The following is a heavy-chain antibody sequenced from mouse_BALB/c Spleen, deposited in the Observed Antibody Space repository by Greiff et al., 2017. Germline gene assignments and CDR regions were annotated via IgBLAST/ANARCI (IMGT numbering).Heavy chain of an antibody. Sequence: VKVVESGAELVRPGASVTLSCKASGYTFTDYEMHWVKQTPVHGLEWIGAIDPETGGTAYNQKFKGKATLTADKSSSTAYMELRSLTSEDSAVYYCTRSENFRGAMDYWGQGTSVTVSS. CDR3: TRSENFRGAMDY. J-gene: IGHJ4*01. V-gene: IGHV1-15*01. CDR2: IDPETGGT. CDR1: GYTFTDYE.